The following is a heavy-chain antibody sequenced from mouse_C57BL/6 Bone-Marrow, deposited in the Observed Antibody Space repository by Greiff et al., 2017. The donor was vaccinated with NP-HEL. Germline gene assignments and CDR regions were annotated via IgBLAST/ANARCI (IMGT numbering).Heavy chain of an antibody. V-gene: IGHV14-4*01. CDR1: GFNIKDDY. J-gene: IGHJ1*03. CDR2: IDPENGDT. Sequence: VQLQQSGAELVRPGASVKLSCTASGFNIKDDYMHWVKQRPEQGLEWIGWIDPENGDTESASKFQGKATITADTSSNPAYLQLSSLTSEDTAVYYCTKDYGSHWYFDVWGTGTTVTVSS. CDR3: TKDYGSHWYFDV. D-gene: IGHD1-1*01.